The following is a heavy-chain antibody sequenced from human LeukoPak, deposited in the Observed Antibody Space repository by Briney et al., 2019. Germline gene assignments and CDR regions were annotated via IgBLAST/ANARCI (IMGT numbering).Heavy chain of an antibody. CDR3: ARDYEAAGMTTEYAFDY. J-gene: IGHJ4*02. D-gene: IGHD4-17*01. CDR1: GGSISSYY. CDR2: IYTSGST. V-gene: IGHV4-4*07. Sequence: SETLSLTCTVSGGSISSYYWSWIRQPAGKGLEWIGRIYTSGSTNYNPSLKSRVTMSVDTSKNQFSLKLSSVTAADTAVYYCARDYEAAGMTTEYAFDYWGQGTLVTVSS.